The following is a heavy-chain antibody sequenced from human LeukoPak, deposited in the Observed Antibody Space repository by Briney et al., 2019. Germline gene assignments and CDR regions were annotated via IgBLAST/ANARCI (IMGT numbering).Heavy chain of an antibody. J-gene: IGHJ4*02. CDR1: GFTFSNYW. CDR3: ARDSSPGYYDYVWGTYPRY. D-gene: IGHD3-16*02. CDR2: IKQDGSEK. Sequence: TGGCLRLSCAASGFTFSNYWMSWVRQAPGKGLEWVANIKQDGSEKNYVDSVKGRFTISRDNAKNSLYLQMNSLRAEDTAVYYCARDSSPGYYDYVWGTYPRYWGQGTLVTVSS. V-gene: IGHV3-7*05.